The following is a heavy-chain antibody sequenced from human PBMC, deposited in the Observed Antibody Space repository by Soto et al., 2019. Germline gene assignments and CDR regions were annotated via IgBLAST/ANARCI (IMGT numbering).Heavy chain of an antibody. CDR3: ARGRYSYGYSIWFDP. D-gene: IGHD5-18*01. V-gene: IGHV3-23*01. CDR2: ITASGGST. J-gene: IGHJ5*02. CDR1: GFTFSSYP. Sequence: GGSLRLSCAASGFTFSSYPMSWVRQAPGKGLEWVSTITASGGSTYYTDSVKGRFTISRDNSRSTLFLQMDSLRSEDTAVYYCARGRYSYGYSIWFDPWGQGTLVTVSS.